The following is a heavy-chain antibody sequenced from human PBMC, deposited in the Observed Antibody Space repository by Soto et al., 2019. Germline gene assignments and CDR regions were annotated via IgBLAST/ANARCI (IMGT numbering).Heavy chain of an antibody. CDR1: GFTFSNAW. V-gene: IGHV3-15*07. D-gene: IGHD3-3*01. J-gene: IGHJ4*02. CDR3: TTGIDFWSGYYLFDY. CDR2: IKSKTDGGTT. Sequence: GGSLRLSCAASGFTFSNAWMNWVRQAPGKGLEWVGRIKSKTDGGTTDYAAPVKGRFTISRDDSKNTLYLQMNSLKTEDTAVYYCTTGIDFWSGYYLFDYWGQGTLVTVSS.